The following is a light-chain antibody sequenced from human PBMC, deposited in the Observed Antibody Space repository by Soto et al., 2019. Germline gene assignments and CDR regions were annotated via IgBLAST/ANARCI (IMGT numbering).Light chain of an antibody. CDR3: QQRINWPLT. CDR1: QSVSSY. CDR2: DAT. V-gene: IGKV3-11*01. J-gene: IGKJ4*01. Sequence: EIVLTQSSATVSLSRGERATLSCRASQSVSSYLAWYQQKPGQAPRLLISDATNRATGIPARFSGSGSGTDFTLTIDSLEPEDFAVYYCQQRINWPLTFGGGTKVDI.